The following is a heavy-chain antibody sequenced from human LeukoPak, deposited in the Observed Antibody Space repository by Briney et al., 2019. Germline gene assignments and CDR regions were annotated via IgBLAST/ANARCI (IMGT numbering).Heavy chain of an antibody. CDR3: ARRDIVATAGDY. Sequence: PSETLSLTCTLSGGSITSTTYYWGWIRQPPGKGLEWIGSSYYSGNTYYNPSLKSRVTISLDTSRKQFSLKLSSVTAADTAVYYCARRDIVATAGDYWGQGTLVTVSS. CDR1: GGSITSTTYY. V-gene: IGHV4-39*01. J-gene: IGHJ4*02. D-gene: IGHD5-12*01. CDR2: SYYSGNT.